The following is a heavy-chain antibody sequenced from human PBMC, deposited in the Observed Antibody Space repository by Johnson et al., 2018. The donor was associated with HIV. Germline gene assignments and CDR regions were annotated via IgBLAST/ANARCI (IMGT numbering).Heavy chain of an antibody. CDR1: GFTVSSNY. CDR2: IYSGGTT. CDR3: ARESASSGRYSGAFDF. D-gene: IGHD1-26*01. Sequence: MHLVESGGGLIQPGGSLRLSCAASGFTVSSNYMSWVRQAPWKGLEWVSVIYSGGTTYYADSVKGRFTISRDNSKNTLYLQMSSLRAEDTAVYYCARESASSGRYSGAFDFWGQGTMVTVSS. V-gene: IGHV3-53*01. J-gene: IGHJ3*01.